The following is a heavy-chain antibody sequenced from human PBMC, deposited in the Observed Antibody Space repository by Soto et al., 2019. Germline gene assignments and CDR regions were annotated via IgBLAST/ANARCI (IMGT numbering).Heavy chain of an antibody. Sequence: SETLSLTCAVYGGSFSGYYWSWIRQPPGKGLEWIGEINHSGSTNYSPSLKSRVTISLDTSKNQFSLNLSSVTAADTAVYYCARMGSSTLYYFDYWGQGTLVTVSS. V-gene: IGHV4-34*01. D-gene: IGHD6-13*01. CDR3: ARMGSSTLYYFDY. CDR2: INHSGST. CDR1: GGSFSGYY. J-gene: IGHJ4*02.